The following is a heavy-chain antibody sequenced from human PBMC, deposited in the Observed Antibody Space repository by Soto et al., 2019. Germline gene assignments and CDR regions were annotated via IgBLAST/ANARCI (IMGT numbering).Heavy chain of an antibody. CDR1: GGSISSSSYY. Sequence: QLQLQESGPGLVKPSETLSLTCTVSGGSISSSSYYWGWIRQPPGKGLEWIGSIYYSGSTYYNPSLKTRGTISVDTSKNQFHLKLSSVTAADTAVYYCACQPYYSGPGRFDPWGQGTLVTVSS. V-gene: IGHV4-39*01. D-gene: IGHD5-12*01. CDR3: ACQPYYSGPGRFDP. J-gene: IGHJ5*02. CDR2: IYYSGST.